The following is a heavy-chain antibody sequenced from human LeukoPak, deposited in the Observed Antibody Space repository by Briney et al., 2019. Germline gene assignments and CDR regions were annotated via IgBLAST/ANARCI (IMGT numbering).Heavy chain of an antibody. Sequence: SETLSLTCTVSGGSISSSSYYWGWIRQPPGKGLEWIGSIYYSGSTYYNPSLKSRVTISVDTSKNQFSLKLSSVTAADTAVYYCARRVRGSGSYYNENWFDPWGQGTLVTVSS. CDR1: GGSISSSSYY. CDR2: IYYSGST. D-gene: IGHD3-10*01. J-gene: IGHJ5*02. V-gene: IGHV4-39*01. CDR3: ARRVRGSGSYYNENWFDP.